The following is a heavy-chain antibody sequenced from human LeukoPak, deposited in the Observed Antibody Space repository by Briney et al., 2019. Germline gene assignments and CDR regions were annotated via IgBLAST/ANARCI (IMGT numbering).Heavy chain of an antibody. CDR2: INTNSGGT. CDR3: ARDPNYYGSGSHIDY. J-gene: IGHJ4*02. V-gene: IGHV1-2*02. CDR1: GYTFTGYY. Sequence: ASVKVSCKASGYTFTGYYMHWVRQAPGQGLGWMGWINTNSGGTNYAQKFQGRVTMTRDTSISTAYMELSRLRSDDTAVYYCARDPNYYGSGSHIDYWGQGTLVTVSS. D-gene: IGHD3-10*01.